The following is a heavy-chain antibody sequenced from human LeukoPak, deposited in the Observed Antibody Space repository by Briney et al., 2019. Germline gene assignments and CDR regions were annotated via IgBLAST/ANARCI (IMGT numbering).Heavy chain of an antibody. J-gene: IGHJ4*02. D-gene: IGHD6-19*01. CDR3: ARGASGWSLGY. V-gene: IGHV3-48*04. CDR2: ISTSSSTI. Sequence: GGSLRLSCAASGFTFSSYSMNRVRQAPGKGLEWVSYISTSSSTIYYADSVRGRFTISRDNAKNSLYLQMNSLRAEDTAVYYCARGASGWSLGYWGQGTLVTVSS. CDR1: GFTFSSYS.